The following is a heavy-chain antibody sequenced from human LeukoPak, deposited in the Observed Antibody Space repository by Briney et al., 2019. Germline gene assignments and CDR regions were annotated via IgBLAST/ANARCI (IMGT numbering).Heavy chain of an antibody. J-gene: IGHJ4*02. V-gene: IGHV4-59*01. CDR1: GGSISSYY. CDR3: ARIVGATDY. Sequence: SSETLSLTCTVSGGSISSYYWSWIRQPPGKGLEWIGYIYYSGSTNYNPSLKSRVTISVDTSKNQFSLKLSSVTAADTAVYYCARIVGATDYWGQGTLVTVSS. D-gene: IGHD1-26*01. CDR2: IYYSGST.